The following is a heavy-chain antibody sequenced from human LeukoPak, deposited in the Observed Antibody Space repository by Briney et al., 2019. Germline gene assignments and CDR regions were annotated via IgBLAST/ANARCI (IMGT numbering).Heavy chain of an antibody. CDR3: ARDLIAAADLYYYYGMDV. D-gene: IGHD6-13*01. CDR2: TYYRSKWYN. CDR1: GDSVSSNSAA. V-gene: IGHV6-1*01. J-gene: IGHJ6*02. Sequence: SQTLSLTCAISGDSVSSNSAAWNWIRQSPSRGLEWLGRTYYRSKWYNDYAVSVKSRITINPDTSKNQFSLQLNSVTPEDTAVYYCARDLIAAADLYYYYGMDVWGQGTTVTVSS.